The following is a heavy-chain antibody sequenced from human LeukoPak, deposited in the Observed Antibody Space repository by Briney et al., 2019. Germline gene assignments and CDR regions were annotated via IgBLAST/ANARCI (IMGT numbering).Heavy chain of an antibody. CDR1: GGSVSNYH. Sequence: SETLSLTCTVSGGSVSNYHGSWIRQPPGKGLEWIGYIYNSGSTNYNPSLKSRVMISVDTSKNPFSLKLTSVTAADTAVYYCASIYFYGSGSYFGYWGQGTRVTVSS. CDR2: IYNSGST. V-gene: IGHV4-59*08. D-gene: IGHD3-10*01. CDR3: ASIYFYGSGSYFGY. J-gene: IGHJ4*02.